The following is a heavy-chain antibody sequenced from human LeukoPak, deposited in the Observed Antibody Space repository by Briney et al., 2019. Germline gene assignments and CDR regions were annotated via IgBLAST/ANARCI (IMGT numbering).Heavy chain of an antibody. CDR3: ARLAPSYDSSGYLAAGYFDY. V-gene: IGHV4-39*01. D-gene: IGHD3-22*01. CDR2: IYYSGST. Sequence: PSETLSLTCTVSGGSISSSSYYWGWIRQPPGKGLEWIGRIYYSGSTYYNPSLKSRVTISVDTSKNQFSLKLSPVTAADTAVYYCARLAPSYDSSGYLAAGYFDYWGQGTLVTVSS. CDR1: GGSISSSSYY. J-gene: IGHJ4*02.